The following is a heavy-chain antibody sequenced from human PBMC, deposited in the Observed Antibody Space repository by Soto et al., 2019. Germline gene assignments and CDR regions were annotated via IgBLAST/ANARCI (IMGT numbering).Heavy chain of an antibody. CDR3: ARPLAEAYSDAFDS. Sequence: QVVESGGGLVHSGGSLRLSCAASGFTVSTNNMNWVRQAPGKGLEWVSVIYSGGNTYYTDSVKGRFIVSRDNSKNAVLLQINILRDDDTAVYYCARPLAEAYSDAFDSWGQGTMVTVSS. CDR2: IYSGGNT. V-gene: IGHV3-66*01. D-gene: IGHD6-19*01. CDR1: GFTVSTNN. J-gene: IGHJ3*02.